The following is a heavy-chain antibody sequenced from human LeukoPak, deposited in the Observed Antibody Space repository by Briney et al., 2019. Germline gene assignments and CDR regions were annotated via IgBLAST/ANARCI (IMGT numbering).Heavy chain of an antibody. CDR3: ARELTYADY. Sequence: SETLSLTCTVSGGXISSGDYYWSWIRQPPGKGLEWIGYIYYSGSTYYNPSLKSRVTMSVDTSKNQFSLKLSSVTAADTAVYYCARELTYADYWGQGTLVTVSS. CDR2: IYYSGST. CDR1: GGXISSGDYY. V-gene: IGHV4-30-4*01. D-gene: IGHD4/OR15-4a*01. J-gene: IGHJ4*02.